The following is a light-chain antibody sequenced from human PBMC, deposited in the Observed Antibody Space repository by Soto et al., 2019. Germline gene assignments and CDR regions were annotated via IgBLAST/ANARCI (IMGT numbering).Light chain of an antibody. CDR1: SSDVGSYNL. CDR3: CSYAGSTTYLL. J-gene: IGLJ3*02. Sequence: QSVLTQPASVSGSPGQSLTISCTGTSSDVGSYNLVSWYQQHPGKAPKLITYENNKRPSGVSDRFSASKSGNTASLTISGLQADDEADYYCCSYAGSTTYLLFGGGTQLTVL. CDR2: ENN. V-gene: IGLV2-23*01.